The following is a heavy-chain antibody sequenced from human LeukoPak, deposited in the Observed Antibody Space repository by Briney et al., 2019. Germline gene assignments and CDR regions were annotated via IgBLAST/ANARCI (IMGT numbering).Heavy chain of an antibody. CDR3: ARALPDYYDGSGYYDY. J-gene: IGHJ4*02. Sequence: GRSLRLSCAASGFMFSNYGMHWVRQAPGKGLGWVAVIWYDGSNEYYADSVKGRFTISRDNSKNTLYLQMNSLRPEDTAVYYCARALPDYYDGSGYYDYWGQGTLVTVSS. V-gene: IGHV3-33*01. D-gene: IGHD3-22*01. CDR2: IWYDGSNE. CDR1: GFMFSNYG.